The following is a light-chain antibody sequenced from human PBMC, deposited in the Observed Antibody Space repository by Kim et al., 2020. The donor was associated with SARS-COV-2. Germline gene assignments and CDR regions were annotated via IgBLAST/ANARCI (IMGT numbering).Light chain of an antibody. CDR1: SSDVGGYNY. Sequence: QSALTQPPSASGSPGQSLTISCTGTSSDVGGYNYVSWYQQHPGKAPKLMIYEVNKRPSGVPVRFSGSKSGNTASLTVSGLQAEDEAEYYCSSFEGGNTLRVFGGGTQLTVL. V-gene: IGLV2-8*01. J-gene: IGLJ3*02. CDR3: SSFEGGNTLRV. CDR2: EVN.